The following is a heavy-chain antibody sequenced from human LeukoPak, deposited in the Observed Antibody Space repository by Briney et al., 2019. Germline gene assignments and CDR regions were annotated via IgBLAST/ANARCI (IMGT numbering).Heavy chain of an antibody. CDR2: VSSNGVHT. CDR1: GFTFSSYA. CDR3: ARVSSGYESTTYDY. V-gene: IGHV3-64*01. J-gene: IGHJ4*02. D-gene: IGHD5-12*01. Sequence: GGSLRLSCAASGFTFSSYAMHWVRQAPGKGLEYVSAVSSNGVHTYYANSVKGRFTISRDNSKNTLYLQMGSLRAEDMAVYFCARVSSGYESTTYDYWGQGTLVTVSS.